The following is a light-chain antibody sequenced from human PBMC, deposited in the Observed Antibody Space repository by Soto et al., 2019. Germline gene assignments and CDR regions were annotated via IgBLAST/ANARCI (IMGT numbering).Light chain of an antibody. Sequence: VLTQPPSASGTPGQRVTISCSGSSSNIGSNYVYWYQQLPGTAPKLLIYSNNQRPSGVPDRFSGSKSGTSASLAISGLRSEDEAVYYCAAWDDSLSGYVFGTGTKVTLL. CDR2: SNN. J-gene: IGLJ1*01. CDR3: AAWDDSLSGYV. CDR1: SSNIGSNY. V-gene: IGLV1-47*02.